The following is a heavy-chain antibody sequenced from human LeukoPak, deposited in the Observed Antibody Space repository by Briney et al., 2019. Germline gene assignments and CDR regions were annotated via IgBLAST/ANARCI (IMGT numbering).Heavy chain of an antibody. J-gene: IGHJ6*03. Sequence: ASVKVSCKPSGYTFTDYYIHWVRQAPGQGLEWMGWINPNTGGTNYAQKFQDRVTMTRDTSISTAYMELSRLRSDDTAVYYCARDKQLDWAHYYYHYMEVWGKGTTVTVSS. CDR1: GYTFTDYY. V-gene: IGHV1-2*02. CDR3: ARDKQLDWAHYYYHYMEV. CDR2: INPNTGGT. D-gene: IGHD1-1*01.